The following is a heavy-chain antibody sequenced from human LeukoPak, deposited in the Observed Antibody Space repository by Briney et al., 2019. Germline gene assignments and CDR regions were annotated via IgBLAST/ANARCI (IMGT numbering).Heavy chain of an antibody. D-gene: IGHD6-25*01. CDR2: ISYDGRNK. CDR1: GFTFSSYA. Sequence: SGRSLRLSCAASGFTFSSYAIHWVRQAPGKGLEWVAIISYDGRNKNYADSVKGRFTISRDNSENTLYLQMNSLTTEDTAIYYCASEYSSDFLDLWGRGTLVTVSS. J-gene: IGHJ2*01. V-gene: IGHV3-30*04. CDR3: ASEYSSDFLDL.